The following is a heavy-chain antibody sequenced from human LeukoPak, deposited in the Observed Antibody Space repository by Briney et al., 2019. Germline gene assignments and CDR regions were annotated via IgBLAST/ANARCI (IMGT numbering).Heavy chain of an antibody. Sequence: SETLSLTCTVSGGSISSYYWSWIRQSPGRRLEWIGYISYSGSTYYRPSLKSRLTMSLDTSQNQFSLRLNSVTAADTAIYYCARHVISFGESYSQYSFDYWGQGSLVTVSS. CDR3: ARHVISFGESYSQYSFDY. CDR1: GGSISSYY. CDR2: ISYSGST. J-gene: IGHJ4*02. V-gene: IGHV4-59*08. D-gene: IGHD3-10*01.